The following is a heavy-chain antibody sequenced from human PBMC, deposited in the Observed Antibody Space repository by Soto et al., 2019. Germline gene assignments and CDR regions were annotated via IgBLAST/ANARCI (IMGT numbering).Heavy chain of an antibody. D-gene: IGHD2-2*01. CDR2: ISSSSSYI. Sequence: GGSLRLSCAASGFTFSSYSMNWVRQAPGKGLEWVSSISSSSSYIYYADSVKGRFTISRDNAKNSLYLQMNSLRAEDTAVYYCARSRDIVVVPAARWFDPWGQGTLVTVSS. J-gene: IGHJ5*02. CDR1: GFTFSSYS. V-gene: IGHV3-21*01. CDR3: ARSRDIVVVPAARWFDP.